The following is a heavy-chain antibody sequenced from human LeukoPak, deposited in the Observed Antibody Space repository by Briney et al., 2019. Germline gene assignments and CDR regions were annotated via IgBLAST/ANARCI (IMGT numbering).Heavy chain of an antibody. CDR1: GGSISSGYY. CDR3: ARPRKGEDYFDY. Sequence: PSETLSLTCTVSGGSISSGYYWGWIRQPPGKGLEWIGSIYHSGSTYYNPSLKSRVTISVDTSKNQFSLKLSSVTAADTAVYYCARPRKGEDYFDYWGQGTLVTVSS. V-gene: IGHV4-38-2*02. CDR2: IYHSGST. J-gene: IGHJ4*02. D-gene: IGHD3-10*01.